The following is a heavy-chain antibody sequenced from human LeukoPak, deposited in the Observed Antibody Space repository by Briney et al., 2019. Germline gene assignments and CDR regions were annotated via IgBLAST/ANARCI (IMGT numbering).Heavy chain of an antibody. V-gene: IGHV3-21*01. D-gene: IGHD3-22*01. CDR1: GFTFSTYS. CDR3: ARDWVAGGYGFDY. J-gene: IGHJ4*02. CDR2: ICTSSSYI. Sequence: GESLRLSCAVSGFTFSTYSMNWVRQPPGKGLEWISYICTSSSYIYYAAPEKRRFTISKDNDKSSPYLQINGLSADDTAVYYCARDWVAGGYGFDYWGQGTLVTVSS.